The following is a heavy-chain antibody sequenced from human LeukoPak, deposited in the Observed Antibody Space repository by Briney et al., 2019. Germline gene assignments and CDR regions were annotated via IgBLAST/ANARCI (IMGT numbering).Heavy chain of an antibody. D-gene: IGHD3-10*01. V-gene: IGHV4-30-2*01. Sequence: SQTLSLTCAVSGGSISSGGYSWSWIRQPPGKGLEWIGYIYHSGSTYFNPSLKSRVTISVDRSKNQFSLKLSFVTAADTAVYYCARESTMVRGGIDWGQGTLVTVSS. CDR2: IYHSGST. J-gene: IGHJ4*02. CDR1: GGSISSGGYS. CDR3: ARESTMVRGGID.